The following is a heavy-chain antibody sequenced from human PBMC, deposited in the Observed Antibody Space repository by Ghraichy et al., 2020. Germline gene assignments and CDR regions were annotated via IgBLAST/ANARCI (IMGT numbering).Heavy chain of an antibody. D-gene: IGHD6-19*01. CDR2: IYYNGST. Sequence: ETLSLTCTVSGGSISSYYWSWIRQPPGKGLEWIGYIYYNGSTNYNPSLKSRVTISVDTSKNQFSLRLSSVTAADTAVYSCARERWSAVAGLYYFDYWGQGTLVTVSS. CDR3: ARERWSAVAGLYYFDY. J-gene: IGHJ4*02. V-gene: IGHV4-59*01. CDR1: GGSISSYY.